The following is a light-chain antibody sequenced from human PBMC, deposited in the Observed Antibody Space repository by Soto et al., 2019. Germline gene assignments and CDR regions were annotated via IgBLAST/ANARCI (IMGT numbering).Light chain of an antibody. Sequence: ILFTQSPGTLSLSPGEGATLSCRATQSVSSSFLAWHQQRNGQAPRLLIFGASNRDTGIPDRCSGSGSGTDFSLTISRLEPEDIELYYCQQYNDWPLTFGQGTKVDIK. J-gene: IGKJ1*01. CDR1: QSVSSSF. CDR3: QQYNDWPLT. CDR2: GAS. V-gene: IGKV3-20*01.